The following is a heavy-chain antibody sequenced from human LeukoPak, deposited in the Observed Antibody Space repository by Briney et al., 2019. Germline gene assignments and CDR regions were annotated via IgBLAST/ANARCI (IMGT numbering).Heavy chain of an antibody. J-gene: IGHJ4*02. D-gene: IGHD3-10*01. V-gene: IGHV3-30*18. CDR2: ISYDGSNK. Sequence: GGSLRLSCAASGFTFSSYGMDWVRQAPGKGLEWVAVISYDGSNKYYADSVKGRFTISRDNSQNTLFLQMNSLRPEDTAVYYCAKDRVRYGSGTYSMDYWGQGTLVTVSS. CDR1: GFTFSSYG. CDR3: AKDRVRYGSGTYSMDY.